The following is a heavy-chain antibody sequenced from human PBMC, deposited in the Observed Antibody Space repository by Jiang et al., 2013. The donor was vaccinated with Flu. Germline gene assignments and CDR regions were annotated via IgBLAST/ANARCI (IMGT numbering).Heavy chain of an antibody. CDR3: ARCLAEKYYRSGTHDY. CDR1: GYIFSDYG. CDR2: ISAYNGNT. V-gene: IGHV1-18*01. D-gene: IGHD3-10*01. J-gene: IGHJ4*02. Sequence: SGAEVKKPGASVRVSCKASGYIFSDYGISWVRQAPGQGLEWMGWISAYNGNTNFAQKFQGRVTMTTDTSTSTAYLELRSLRSDDTALYYCARCLAEKYYRSGTHDYWGQGTLVTVSS.